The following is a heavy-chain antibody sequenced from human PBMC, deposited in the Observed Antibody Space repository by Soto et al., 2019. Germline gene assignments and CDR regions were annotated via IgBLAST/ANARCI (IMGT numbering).Heavy chain of an antibody. CDR2: ISGSCAST. CDR1: GFTFSSYA. Sequence: GGSLRLSCAASGFTFSSYAMGWVRQAPGKGLVWVSAISGSCASTYYADPVKGRFTISRYNSKNTLYLQMNSLRAEDTAVYYCAKDIVVVRYNWFDPWGQGTLVTVSS. J-gene: IGHJ5*02. CDR3: AKDIVVVRYNWFDP. V-gene: IGHV3-23*01. D-gene: IGHD3-22*01.